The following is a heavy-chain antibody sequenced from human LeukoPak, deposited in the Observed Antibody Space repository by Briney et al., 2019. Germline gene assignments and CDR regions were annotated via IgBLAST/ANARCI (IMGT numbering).Heavy chain of an antibody. V-gene: IGHV1-69*01. CDR2: IIPIFGTA. CDR1: GGTFSSYA. D-gene: IGHD4-17*01. Sequence: SVKVSCKASGGTFSSYAISWVRQAPGQGLEWMGGIIPIFGTANYAQKFQGRVTITADESTSTAYMELSSLRSEDTAVYYCARDRDDYGDPYYYYMDVWGKGTTVTISS. CDR3: ARDRDDYGDPYYYYMDV. J-gene: IGHJ6*03.